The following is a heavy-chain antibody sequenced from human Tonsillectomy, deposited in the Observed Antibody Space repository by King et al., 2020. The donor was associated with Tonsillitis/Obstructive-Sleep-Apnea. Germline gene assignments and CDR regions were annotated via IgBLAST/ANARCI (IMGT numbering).Heavy chain of an antibody. CDR3: AMGAVGATTIYSYYALDV. Sequence: VQLQQWGAGLLKPSETLSLTCAVYGGSFSGYYWSWIRQPPGKGLEWIGEINHSGSTNYSPSLKSRVTISIDTSKNQFSLKLSSVTAADTAVYYCAMGAVGATTIYSYYALDVWGHGATVTLSS. D-gene: IGHD1-26*01. V-gene: IGHV4-34*01. CDR2: INHSGST. CDR1: GGSFSGYY. J-gene: IGHJ6*02.